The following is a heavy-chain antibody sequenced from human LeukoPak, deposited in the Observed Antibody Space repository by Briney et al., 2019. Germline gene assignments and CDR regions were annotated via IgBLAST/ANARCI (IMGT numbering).Heavy chain of an antibody. CDR1: GYSFSIYW. Sequence: GESLKISCMGSGYSFSIYWIGWVRQMPVKGLEWMGIIYPGDSDTRYSPSFQGQVTISADKSISTAYLQWSSLKASDTAMYYRARHGRGVEASLDYWGQGTLVTVSS. V-gene: IGHV5-51*01. J-gene: IGHJ4*02. CDR2: IYPGDSDT. D-gene: IGHD3-10*01. CDR3: ARHGRGVEASLDY.